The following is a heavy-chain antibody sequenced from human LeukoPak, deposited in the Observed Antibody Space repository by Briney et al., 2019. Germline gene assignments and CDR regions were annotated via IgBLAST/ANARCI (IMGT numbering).Heavy chain of an antibody. CDR1: GGTFSSYA. CDR3: ASKRGPLGITGTTRGYDPFDY. J-gene: IGHJ4*02. D-gene: IGHD1-7*01. V-gene: IGHV1-69*13. Sequence: GASVKVSCKASGGTFSSYAISWVRQAPGQGLEWMGGIIPIFGTANYAQKFQGRVTITADESTSTAYMELSSLRSEDTAVYYCASKRGPLGITGTTRGYDPFDYWGQGTLVTVSS. CDR2: IIPIFGTA.